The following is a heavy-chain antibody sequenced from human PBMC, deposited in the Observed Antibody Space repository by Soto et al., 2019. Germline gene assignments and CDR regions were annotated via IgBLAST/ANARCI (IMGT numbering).Heavy chain of an antibody. V-gene: IGHV4-31*03. CDR2: IYYSGST. Sequence: SETLSLTCTVSGGSISSGGYYWSWIRQHPGKGLEWIGYIYYSGSTYYNPSLKSRVTISVDTSKNQFSLKLSSVTAADTAVYYCARASYYGDYRDAFDIWGQGTMVTVSS. D-gene: IGHD4-17*01. J-gene: IGHJ3*02. CDR1: GGSISSGGYY. CDR3: ARASYYGDYRDAFDI.